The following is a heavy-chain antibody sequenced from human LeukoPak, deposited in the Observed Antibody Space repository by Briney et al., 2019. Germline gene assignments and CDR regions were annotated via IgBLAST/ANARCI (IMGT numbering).Heavy chain of an antibody. D-gene: IGHD6-13*01. J-gene: IGHJ4*02. CDR3: ARQGSSSWTYYFDY. CDR1: GVSFSGYY. V-gene: IGHV4-34*01. CDR2: INHSGST. Sequence: SETLSLTCAGYGVSFSGYYWSWIRQPPGKGLEWIGEINHSGSTTYNPSLKSRVTISVDTSKNQFSLKLSSVTAADTAVYYCARQGSSSWTYYFDYWGQGTLVTVSS.